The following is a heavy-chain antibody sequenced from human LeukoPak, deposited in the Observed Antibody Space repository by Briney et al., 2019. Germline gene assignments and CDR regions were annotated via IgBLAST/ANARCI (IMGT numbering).Heavy chain of an antibody. D-gene: IGHD3-22*01. CDR3: ARDRTNYYDSSSGY. CDR1: GYTFTSYG. Sequence: GASVKVSRKASGYTFTSYGISWVRQAPGQGLEWMGWISAYNGNTNYAQKLQGRVAMTTDTSTSTAYMELRSLRSDDTAVYYCARDRTNYYDSSSGYWGQGTLVTVSS. J-gene: IGHJ4*02. V-gene: IGHV1-18*01. CDR2: ISAYNGNT.